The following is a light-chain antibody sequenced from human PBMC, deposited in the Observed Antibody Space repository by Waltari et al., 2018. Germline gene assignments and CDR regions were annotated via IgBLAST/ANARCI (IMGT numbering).Light chain of an antibody. CDR3: QQYNSAPFT. J-gene: IGKJ3*01. CDR1: QGISSW. CDR2: KAS. Sequence: DIQMTQSPSSLSASVGDRVTITCRASQGISSWLAWYQQKPGKAPNLLLFKASTLQSGVPSRFSGSGSGTDFTLTISSLQPEDFATYYCQQYNSAPFTFGPGTKLDIK. V-gene: IGKV1-5*03.